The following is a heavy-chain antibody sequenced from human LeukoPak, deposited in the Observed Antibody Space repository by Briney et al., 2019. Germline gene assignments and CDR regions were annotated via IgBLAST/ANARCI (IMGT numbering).Heavy chain of an antibody. V-gene: IGHV3-7*01. CDR3: ARVASSSWYSPFDP. CDR1: GFTFSSYW. CDR2: IKQDGSEK. J-gene: IGHJ5*02. Sequence: GGSLRLSCAASGFTFSSYWMSWVRQAPGKGLEWVANIKQDGSEKYYVDSVKGRFTISRDNAKNSLYLQMNSLRAEDTAVYYCARVASSSWYSPFDPWGQGTLVTVSS. D-gene: IGHD6-13*01.